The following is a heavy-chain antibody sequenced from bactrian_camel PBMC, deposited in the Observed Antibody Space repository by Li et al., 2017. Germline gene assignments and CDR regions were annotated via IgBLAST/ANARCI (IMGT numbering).Heavy chain of an antibody. CDR3: ARETWSTALY. CDR1: GYAACLYD. Sequence: VQLVESGGGSAQVGGSLKLSCVISGYAACLYDMSWFREAPGNAGQFVSSIDSSGVARVTSALQGRFTVSRDNAKNTVYLQMDSLKPEDTALYFCARETWSTALYWGQGTQVTVS. D-gene: IGHD6*01. J-gene: IGHJ4*01. CDR2: IDSSGVA. V-gene: IGHV3S35*01.